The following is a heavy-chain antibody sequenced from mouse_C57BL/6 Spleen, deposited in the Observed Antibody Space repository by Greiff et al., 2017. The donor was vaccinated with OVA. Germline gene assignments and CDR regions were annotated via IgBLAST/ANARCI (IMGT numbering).Heavy chain of an antibody. J-gene: IGHJ3*01. CDR2: ISDGGSYT. CDR1: GFTFSSYA. D-gene: IGHD2-1*01. CDR3: ADLYYGNYVFAY. Sequence: VQLKESGGGLVKPGGSLKLSCAASGFTFSSYAMSWVRQTPEKRLEWVATISDGGSYTYYPDNVKGRFTISRDNAKNNLYLQMSHLKSEDTAMYYCADLYYGNYVFAYWGQGTLVTVSA. V-gene: IGHV5-4*01.